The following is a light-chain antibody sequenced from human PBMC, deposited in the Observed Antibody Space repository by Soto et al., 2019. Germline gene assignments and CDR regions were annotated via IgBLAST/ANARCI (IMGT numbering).Light chain of an antibody. CDR2: GAS. J-gene: IGKJ5*01. CDR1: QSVSSN. CDR3: QQYNNWFT. Sequence: EIVMTQSPATKSVSPGGRATLSCMASQSVSSNSAWYQQKPRQAPRLLIYGASTRATGIPARLSGSGSGTEFTLTISSLQSEDSAVYYCQQYNNWFTFGQGTRLEIK. V-gene: IGKV3-15*01.